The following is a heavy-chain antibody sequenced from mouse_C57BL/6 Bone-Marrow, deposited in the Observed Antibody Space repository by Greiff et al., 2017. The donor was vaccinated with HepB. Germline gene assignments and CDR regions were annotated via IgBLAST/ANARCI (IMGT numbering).Heavy chain of an antibody. J-gene: IGHJ4*01. V-gene: IGHV1-61*01. D-gene: IGHD2-5*01. CDR2: IYPSDSET. CDR3: ARSYYSNYAGYAMDY. CDR1: GYTFTSYW. Sequence: QVQLQQSGAELVRPGSSVKLSCKASGYTFTSYWMDWVKQRPGQGLEWIGNIYPSDSETHYNQKFKDKATLTVDKSSSTAYMQLSSLTSEDSAVYYCARSYYSNYAGYAMDYWGQGTSVTVSS.